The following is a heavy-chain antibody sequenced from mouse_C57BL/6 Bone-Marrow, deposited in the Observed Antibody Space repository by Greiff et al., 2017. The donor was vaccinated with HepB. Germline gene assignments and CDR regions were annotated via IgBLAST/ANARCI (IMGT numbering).Heavy chain of an antibody. D-gene: IGHD2-5*01. CDR2: IWSGGST. CDR1: GFSLTSYG. CDR3: ARDYSNPWFAY. J-gene: IGHJ3*01. Sequence: VQLQQSGPGLVQPSQSLSITCTVSGFSLTSYGVHWVRQSPGKGLEWLGVIWSGGSTDYNAAFISRLSISKDNSKSQVFFKMNSLQADDTAIYYCARDYSNPWFAYCGQGTLVTVSA. V-gene: IGHV2-2*01.